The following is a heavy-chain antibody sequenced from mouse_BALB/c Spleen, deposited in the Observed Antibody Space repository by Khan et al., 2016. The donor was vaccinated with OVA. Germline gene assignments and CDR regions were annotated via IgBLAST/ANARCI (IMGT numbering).Heavy chain of an antibody. D-gene: IGHD1-1*01. CDR3: ARIYGGDFDY. CDR2: ISYSGNT. J-gene: IGHJ2*01. CDR1: GYSITSVYA. Sequence: EVQLQESGPGLVKPSQSLSLTCTVTGYSITSVYAWNWIRQFPGNKLEWMGFISYSGNTNYNPSLKSRFSITRATSKHQFFLQLNSVTTEDTATYYCARIYGGDFDYWGQGTTLTVSS. V-gene: IGHV3-2*02.